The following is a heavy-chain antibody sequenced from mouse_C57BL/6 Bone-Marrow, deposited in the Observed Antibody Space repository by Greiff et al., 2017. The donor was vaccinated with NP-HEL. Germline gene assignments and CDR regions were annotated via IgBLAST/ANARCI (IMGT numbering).Heavy chain of an antibody. CDR1: GYTFTSYG. J-gene: IGHJ2*01. D-gene: IGHD2-3*01. CDR3: ASYDGYYDY. Sequence: VKLQESGAELARPGASVKLSCKASGYTFTSYGISWVKQSTGQGLEWIGEIYPRSGNTYYNEKFKGKATLTADKSSSTAYMELRSLTSEDSAVYFCASYDGYYDYWGQGTTLTVSS. V-gene: IGHV1-81*01. CDR2: IYPRSGNT.